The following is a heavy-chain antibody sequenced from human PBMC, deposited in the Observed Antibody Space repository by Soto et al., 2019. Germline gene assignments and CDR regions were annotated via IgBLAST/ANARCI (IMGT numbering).Heavy chain of an antibody. CDR3: ARLLESITPLDV. V-gene: IGHV5-10-1*01. J-gene: IGHJ6*02. CDR2: IDPSDSYT. Sequence: PGESLKISCKGSGYSFTNYWVTWVRQMPGKGLQWMGRIDPSDSYTNYSPSFQGHVTISVDRSISTAYLQWSSLKASDTAIYYCARLLESITPLDVWGQGTTVTVSS. CDR1: GYSFTNYW. D-gene: IGHD2-15*01.